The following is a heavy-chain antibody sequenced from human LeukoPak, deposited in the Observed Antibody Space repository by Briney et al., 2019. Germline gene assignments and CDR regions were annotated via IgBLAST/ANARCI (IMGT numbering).Heavy chain of an antibody. CDR2: IDPNSGDP. J-gene: IGHJ6*03. Sequence: ASVKVSCKASGYTFTDYYMHWVRQAPGQGLEWMGWIDPNSGDPNYPQKFQGRVTMTRDTSISTAYMEMSSLTSDDTAVYYCARSARHCNNGVCFTDYYIDLWGKGTTVIVSS. CDR1: GYTFTDYY. CDR3: ARSARHCNNGVCFTDYYIDL. V-gene: IGHV1-2*02. D-gene: IGHD2-8*01.